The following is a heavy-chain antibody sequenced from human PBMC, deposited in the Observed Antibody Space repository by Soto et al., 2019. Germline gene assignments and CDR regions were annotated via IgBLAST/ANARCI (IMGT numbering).Heavy chain of an antibody. CDR3: AREGNDCSTSGCLMIDS. CDR1: GYTFTTYA. V-gene: IGHV1-3*01. Sequence: ASVKCSFKASGYTFTTYAMHWVRQAPGQRLECMGWINAGNGKTKYSQKFQGRVTITRDTSATTAYMELSSLRSEDTAVYYCAREGNDCSTSGCLMIDSWGQGILVTVSS. J-gene: IGHJ4*02. D-gene: IGHD2-2*01. CDR2: INAGNGKT.